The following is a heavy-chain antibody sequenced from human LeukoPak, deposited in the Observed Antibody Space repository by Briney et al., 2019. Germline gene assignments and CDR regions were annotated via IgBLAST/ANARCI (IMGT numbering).Heavy chain of an antibody. CDR3: ARLGRESERDY. Sequence: SETLSLTCTVSGGSISSYYWSWIRQPPGKGLEWIGYIYYSGSTNYNPSLKSRVTISVDTSKNQFSLKLSSVTAADTAVYYCARLGRESERDYWGQGTLVTVSS. CDR1: GGSISSYY. CDR2: IYYSGST. J-gene: IGHJ4*02. V-gene: IGHV4-59*08. D-gene: IGHD3-16*01.